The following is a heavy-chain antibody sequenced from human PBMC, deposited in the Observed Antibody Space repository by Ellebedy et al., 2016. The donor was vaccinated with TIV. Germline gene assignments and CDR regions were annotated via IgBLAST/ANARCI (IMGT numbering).Heavy chain of an antibody. CDR3: ARDPPAITYRTWG. J-gene: IGHJ4*02. D-gene: IGHD5-24*01. V-gene: IGHV3-30*14. CDR2: ISYDTSQK. Sequence: GESLKISXAASGFTFDTYTLHWVRQAPGKGLEWVAVISYDTSQKFYADSVKGRFTISRDSSKNTLYLQMNSLRVEDTAVYYCARDPPAITYRTWGWGQGTLVTVSS. CDR1: GFTFDTYT.